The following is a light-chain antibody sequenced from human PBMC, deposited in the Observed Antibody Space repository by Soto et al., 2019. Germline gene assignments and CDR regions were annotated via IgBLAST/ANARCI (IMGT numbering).Light chain of an antibody. CDR3: SSFTSSMTNV. CDR1: SSDVGGYNS. V-gene: IGLV2-14*03. J-gene: IGLJ1*01. CDR2: DVG. Sequence: SVLAQPGDGKGFHGRSFPIFRNRTSSDVGGYNSVSWYQHHPGKAPKLILYDVGDRPSGVSYRFSGSKSGNTASLTISGLQAADEADYFCSSFTSSMTNVFGSGTKVTVL.